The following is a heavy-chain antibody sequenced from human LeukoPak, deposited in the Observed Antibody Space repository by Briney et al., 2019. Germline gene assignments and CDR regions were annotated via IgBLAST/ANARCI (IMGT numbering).Heavy chain of an antibody. CDR2: IYNSGST. Sequence: SETLSLTCTVSGYSISSGYLWGWIRQPPGKGLEWIGTIYNSGSTYYNASLESRGTISVDTSKNQFSLKLSSVTAADTAVYYCARAYSSSWYFNWFDPWGQGTLVTVSS. V-gene: IGHV4-38-2*02. CDR3: ARAYSSSWYFNWFDP. D-gene: IGHD6-13*01. CDR1: GYSISSGYL. J-gene: IGHJ5*02.